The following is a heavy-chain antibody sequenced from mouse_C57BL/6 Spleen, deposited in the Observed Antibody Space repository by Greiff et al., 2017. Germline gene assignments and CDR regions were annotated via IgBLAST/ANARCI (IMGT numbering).Heavy chain of an antibody. D-gene: IGHD2-5*01. J-gene: IGHJ1*03. CDR1: GIDFSRYW. V-gene: IGHV4-1*01. CDR2: INPDSSTI. Sequence: EVKLVESGGGLVQPGGSLKLSCAASGIDFSRYWLSWVRRAPGKGLEWIGEINPDSSTINYAPSLKDKFIISRDNAKNTLYLQMSKVRSEDTALYYCARQRLSYYSNPYWYFDVWGTGTTVTVSS. CDR3: ARQRLSYYSNPYWYFDV.